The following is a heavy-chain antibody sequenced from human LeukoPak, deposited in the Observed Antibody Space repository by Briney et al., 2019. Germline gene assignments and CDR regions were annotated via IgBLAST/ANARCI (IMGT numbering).Heavy chain of an antibody. D-gene: IGHD3-9*01. CDR3: VRDDYDILTADRDAFDI. CDR2: IYYSGST. CDR1: GGSISSSSYY. V-gene: IGHV4-39*07. Sequence: SETLSLTCTVSGGSISSSSYYWGWIRQPPGKGLEWIGSIYYSGSTNYNPSLKSRVTISVDKSKNQFSLKLSSVTAADTAVYYCVRDDYDILTADRDAFDIWGQGTMVTVSS. J-gene: IGHJ3*02.